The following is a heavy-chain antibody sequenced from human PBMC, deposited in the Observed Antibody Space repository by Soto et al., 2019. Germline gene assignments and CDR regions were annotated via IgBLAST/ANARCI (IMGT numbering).Heavy chain of an antibody. Sequence: QVQLVESGGGVVQPGRSLRLSCAASGFTFSSYGMHWVRQAPGKGLEWVAVISYDGSNKYYADSVKGRFTISRDNSKITMYLPMNSLRTEDTAVYYCAKASIAAAGSDVRCDGYYYGMDVWGQGTTVTVSS. CDR3: AKASIAAAGSDVRCDGYYYGMDV. J-gene: IGHJ6*02. V-gene: IGHV3-30*18. D-gene: IGHD6-13*01. CDR1: GFTFSSYG. CDR2: ISYDGSNK.